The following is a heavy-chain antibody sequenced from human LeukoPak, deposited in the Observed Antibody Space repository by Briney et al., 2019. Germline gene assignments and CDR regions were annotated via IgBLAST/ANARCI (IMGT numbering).Heavy chain of an antibody. J-gene: IGHJ6*03. V-gene: IGHV1-69*13. CDR3: ARGVTYYGSGSYYNYYYYMDV. CDR1: RGTFSNYA. D-gene: IGHD3-10*01. CDR2: IIPLFGTA. Sequence: ASVKVSCKASRGTFSNYAISWVRQAPGQGPEWMGGIIPLFGTANYAQKFQGRVTITADESTSTAYMELSSLRSDDTAVYYCARGVTYYGSGSYYNYYYYMDVWGKGTTVTISS.